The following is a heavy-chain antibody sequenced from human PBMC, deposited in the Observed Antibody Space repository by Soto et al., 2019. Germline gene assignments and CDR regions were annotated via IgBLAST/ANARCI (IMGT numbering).Heavy chain of an antibody. Sequence: QVHLVQSGAEVKKPGASVKVSCKASGYTFTTYAIHWVRQAPGQRLEWMGWINGDNGNTKYSQQFQGRVTITRDTSASTAYGELNSLRSEDTALYYCARWGGELLPYYYYGMDVWGQGTTVTVSS. CDR3: ARWGGELLPYYYYGMDV. V-gene: IGHV1-3*01. CDR2: INGDNGNT. D-gene: IGHD3-10*01. CDR1: GYTFTTYA. J-gene: IGHJ6*02.